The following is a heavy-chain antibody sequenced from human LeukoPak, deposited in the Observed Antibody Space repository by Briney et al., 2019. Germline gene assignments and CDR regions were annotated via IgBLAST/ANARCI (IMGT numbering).Heavy chain of an antibody. CDR2: INAYNGNT. J-gene: IGHJ3*02. CDR3: ARADYCSGGSCYGSAASDI. V-gene: IGHV1-18*01. Sequence: ASVKVSCKASGYTFGIYGITWVRQAPGQGLEWMGWINAYNGNTDYAQNLQGRVTMTTDTSTSTAYMELRSLGYDDTAVYYCARADYCSGGSCYGSAASDIWGQGTMVTVSS. CDR1: GYTFGIYG. D-gene: IGHD2-15*01.